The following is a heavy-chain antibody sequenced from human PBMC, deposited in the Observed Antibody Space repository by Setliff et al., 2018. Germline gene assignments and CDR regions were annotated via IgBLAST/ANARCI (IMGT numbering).Heavy chain of an antibody. CDR1: GFRFTSFG. J-gene: IGHJ4*02. Sequence: GASVKVSCKTSGFRFTSFGFSWVRQAPGQGLEWMGWISPYSGESNYAQKFQDRLTVTADTSTKTTYMELGSLTSDDTAVYFCTRSRGPRVVLAADFDFWGQGTLVTVSS. CDR2: ISPYSGES. CDR3: TRSRGPRVVLAADFDF. V-gene: IGHV1-18*01. D-gene: IGHD3-16*01.